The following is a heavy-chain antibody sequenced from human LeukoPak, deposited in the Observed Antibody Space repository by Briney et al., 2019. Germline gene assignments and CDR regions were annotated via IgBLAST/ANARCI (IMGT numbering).Heavy chain of an antibody. D-gene: IGHD2-2*01. J-gene: IGHJ6*02. V-gene: IGHV3-66*01. CDR2: IYSGGST. Sequence: SGGSLRLSCAASGFIFSDYYMSWIRQAPGKGLEWVSVIYSGGSTYYADSVKGRFTISRDNSKNTLYLQMNSLRAEDTAVYYCARTPVPAAPYYYYGMDVWGQGTTVTVSS. CDR1: GFIFSDYY. CDR3: ARTPVPAAPYYYYGMDV.